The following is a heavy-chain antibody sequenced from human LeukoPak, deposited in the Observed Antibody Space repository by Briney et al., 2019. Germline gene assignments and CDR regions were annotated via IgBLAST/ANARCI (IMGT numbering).Heavy chain of an antibody. Sequence: GGSLRLSCAASGFTFSSYAMSWVRQAPGKGLEWVSAISGSGGSTYYADSVKGRFTISRDNPKNTLYLQMNSLRAEDTAVYYCAKDGVVVPAVYFDYWGQGTLVTVSS. CDR1: GFTFSSYA. V-gene: IGHV3-23*01. CDR2: ISGSGGST. CDR3: AKDGVVVPAVYFDY. J-gene: IGHJ4*02. D-gene: IGHD2-2*01.